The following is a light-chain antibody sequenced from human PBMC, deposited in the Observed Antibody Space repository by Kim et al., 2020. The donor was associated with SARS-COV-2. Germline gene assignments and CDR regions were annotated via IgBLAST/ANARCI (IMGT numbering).Light chain of an antibody. J-gene: IGLJ3*02. CDR2: QGN. CDR3: QSFDTTNWV. CDR1: RDSIASDY. Sequence: GKTVTVSCPRRRDSIASDYVQWYQQRPGTAPTTVIYQGNQRPSGVPDRFSGSIDTSSNSASLTISGLKTEDEADYYCQSFDTTNWVFGGGTQLTVL. V-gene: IGLV6-57*03.